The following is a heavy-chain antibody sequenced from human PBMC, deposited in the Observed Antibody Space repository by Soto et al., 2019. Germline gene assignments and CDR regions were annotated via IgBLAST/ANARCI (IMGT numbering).Heavy chain of an antibody. J-gene: IGHJ5*02. Sequence: QVQLQQWGAGLLKPSETLSLTCAVYGGSFSGYYWSWIRQPPGKGLEWIGEINHSGSTNYNPSLKRRVTLSVDTSKTQFSLKLSSVTAADTAVYYCAVGTTGGDYVRAWFDPWGQGTLVTVSS. CDR2: INHSGST. D-gene: IGHD4-17*01. CDR3: AVGTTGGDYVRAWFDP. V-gene: IGHV4-34*01. CDR1: GGSFSGYY.